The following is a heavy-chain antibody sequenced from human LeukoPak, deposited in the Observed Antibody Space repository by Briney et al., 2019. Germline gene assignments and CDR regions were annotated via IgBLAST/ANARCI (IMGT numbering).Heavy chain of an antibody. CDR1: GYTFTKYD. J-gene: IGHJ4*02. V-gene: IGHV1-46*01. D-gene: IGHD5-18*01. CDR3: AREDVDADSMDY. CDR2: INPSGGST. Sequence: ASVKVSCTASGYTFTKYDMNWVRQAPGQGLEWMGIINPSGGSTRYAQKFQGRVAMTRDTSTSTLYMELNSLRSEDTAVYYCAREDVDADSMDYWGQGTLVTVSS.